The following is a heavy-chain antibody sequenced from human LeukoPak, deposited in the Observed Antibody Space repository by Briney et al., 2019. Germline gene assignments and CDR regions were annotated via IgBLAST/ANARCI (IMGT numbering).Heavy chain of an antibody. J-gene: IGHJ5*02. CDR2: IIPILGIA. D-gene: IGHD6-19*01. CDR3: ARGFTVAGTVYWFDP. Sequence: SVKVSCKASGGTFSSYAISWVRQAPGQGLEWMGRIIPILGIANYAQKFQGRVTITADKSTSTAYMELSSLRSEDTAVYYCARGFTVAGTVYWFDPWGQGTLVTVSS. V-gene: IGHV1-69*04. CDR1: GGTFSSYA.